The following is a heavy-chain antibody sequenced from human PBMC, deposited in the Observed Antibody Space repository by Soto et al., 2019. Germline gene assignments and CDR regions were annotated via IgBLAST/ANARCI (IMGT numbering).Heavy chain of an antibody. Sequence: EVQLLESGGVLVQPGGSLRLSCAASGFTFSSYAMSWVRQAPGKGLEWVSALSGSGGSTYYADSMKGRFTISRDNSKNTLYLKMNSLRAEDTAVYYCANSIVGATAAVAFDYWGQGTLVTVSS. J-gene: IGHJ4*02. V-gene: IGHV3-23*01. CDR2: LSGSGGST. CDR3: ANSIVGATAAVAFDY. D-gene: IGHD1-26*01. CDR1: GFTFSSYA.